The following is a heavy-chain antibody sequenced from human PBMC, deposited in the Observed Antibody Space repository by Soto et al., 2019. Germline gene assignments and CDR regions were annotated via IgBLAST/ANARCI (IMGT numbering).Heavy chain of an antibody. D-gene: IGHD5-12*01. CDR1: GFTFSSYG. Sequence: GGSLRLSCAASGFTFSSYGMHWVRQAPGKGLEWVAVIWYDGSNKYYADSVKGRFTISRDNSKNTLYLQMNSLRAEDTVVYYCARDSDIVATSGEFFDYWGQGTLVTVSS. V-gene: IGHV3-33*01. J-gene: IGHJ4*02. CDR3: ARDSDIVATSGEFFDY. CDR2: IWYDGSNK.